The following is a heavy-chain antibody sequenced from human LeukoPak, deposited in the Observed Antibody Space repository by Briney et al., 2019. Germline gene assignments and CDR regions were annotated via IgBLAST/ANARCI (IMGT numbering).Heavy chain of an antibody. D-gene: IGHD4-17*01. V-gene: IGHV3-74*03. CDR2: INTDGSSS. Sequence: GGCLIQSCAASGFTFSNYWMHWVRQAPGKGLVWVSRINTDGSSSEYADSVKGRFTISRDNAKNTLYLQINSLRAEDTAVYYCARVAVIYGASRRDFDYWGRGTVDPVSS. J-gene: IGHJ4*02. CDR1: GFTFSNYW. CDR3: ARVAVIYGASRRDFDY.